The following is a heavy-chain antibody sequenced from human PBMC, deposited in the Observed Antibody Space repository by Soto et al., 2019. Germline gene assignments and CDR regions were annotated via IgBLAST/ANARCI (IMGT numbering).Heavy chain of an antibody. D-gene: IGHD5-12*01. J-gene: IGHJ4*02. CDR1: SGSISSSNW. CDR3: ASHSGYGRRFDY. CDR2: IYHSGST. V-gene: IGHV4-4*02. Sequence: SETLSLTCAVSSGSISSSNWWSWVRQPPGKGLEWIGEIYHSGSTNYNPSLKSRVTISVDKSKNQFSLKLSSVTAADTAVYYCASHSGYGRRFDYWGQGTLVTVSS.